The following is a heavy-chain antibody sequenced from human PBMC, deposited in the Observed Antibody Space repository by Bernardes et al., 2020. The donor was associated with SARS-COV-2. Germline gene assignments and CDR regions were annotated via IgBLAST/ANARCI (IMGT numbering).Heavy chain of an antibody. CDR1: GGSISHYY. CDR2: IYYSGSA. Sequence: SETLSLTCTVSGGSISHYYWSWIRQPPGKGLEWIGYIYYSGSANYNPSLKSRVTISVDTSKNQFSLKLSSVTAADTAVYYCARWRADYYYSMDVWGQGTTVTVSS. CDR3: ARWRADYYYSMDV. D-gene: IGHD3-3*01. J-gene: IGHJ6*02. V-gene: IGHV4-59*01.